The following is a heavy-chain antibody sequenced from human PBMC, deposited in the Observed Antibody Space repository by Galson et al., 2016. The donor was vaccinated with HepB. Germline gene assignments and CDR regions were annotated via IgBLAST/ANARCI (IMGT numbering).Heavy chain of an antibody. J-gene: IGHJ4*02. CDR2: INSDGSNI. D-gene: IGHD3-3*01. CDR1: GFTFSRHW. V-gene: IGHV3-74*01. CDR3: STLRDFWSG. Sequence: SLRLSCAASGFTFSRHWMYWVRQAPGKGLVWVSHINSDGSNIKYADSVKGRFTISRDNADNTLYLQMNSLRGDDTALYYCSTLRDFWSGWGQGTLVTVSP.